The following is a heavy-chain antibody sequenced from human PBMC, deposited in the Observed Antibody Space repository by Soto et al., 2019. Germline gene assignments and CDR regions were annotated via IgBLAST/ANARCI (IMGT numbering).Heavy chain of an antibody. V-gene: IGHV3-48*03. Sequence: GWSLRLSCAGSGFTFRSYEMNWVRQAPGKGLEWVSYISSSGSTIYYADSVKGRFTISRDNAKNSLYLQMNSLRAEDTAVYYCARWDDRQDYYYYGMDVWGQGTTVTVSS. CDR1: GFTFRSYE. J-gene: IGHJ6*02. D-gene: IGHD3-22*01. CDR2: ISSSGSTI. CDR3: ARWDDRQDYYYYGMDV.